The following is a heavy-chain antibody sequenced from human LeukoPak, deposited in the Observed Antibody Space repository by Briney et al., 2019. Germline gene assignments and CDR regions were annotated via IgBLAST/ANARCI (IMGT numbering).Heavy chain of an antibody. V-gene: IGHV1-69*04. CDR2: IIPILGIA. CDR3: ASSSDYYDSSGYYYHFDY. Sequence: GASVKVSCKASGGSFSSYAISWVRQAPGQGLEWMGRIIPILGIANYAQKFQGRVTITADKSTSTAYMELSSLRSEDTAVYYCASSSDYYDSSGYYYHFDYWGQGTLVTVSS. D-gene: IGHD3-22*01. CDR1: GGSFSSYA. J-gene: IGHJ4*02.